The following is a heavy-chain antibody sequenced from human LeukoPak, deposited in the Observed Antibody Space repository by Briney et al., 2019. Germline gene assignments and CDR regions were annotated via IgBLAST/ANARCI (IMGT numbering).Heavy chain of an antibody. D-gene: IGHD2-8*01. CDR1: GYTFTGYY. CDR3: ARVEYCTKGVCINFDL. CDR2: INPNSGGT. J-gene: IGHJ4*02. V-gene: IGHV1-2*02. Sequence: ASVKVSCKASGYTFTGYYMHWVRQAPGQGLEWMGWINPNSGGTKYAQKFQGRATVTRDTSTSTAYMELSGLRADDTAAYYCARVEYCTKGVCINFDLWGQGTLVTVSS.